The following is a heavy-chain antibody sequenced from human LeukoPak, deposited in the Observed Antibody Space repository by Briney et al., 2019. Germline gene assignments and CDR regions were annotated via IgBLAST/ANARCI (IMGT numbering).Heavy chain of an antibody. V-gene: IGHV3-23*01. CDR2: ISGSGGST. CDR3: AKGGGYCSSTSCYRNYFDY. CDR1: GFTFSSYA. Sequence: GGSLRLSCAASGFTFSSYAMSWVRQAPGEGLEWVSAISGSGGSTYYADSVKGRFTISRDNSKNTLYLQMNSLGAEDTAVYYCAKGGGYCSSTSCYRNYFDYWGQGTLVTVSS. D-gene: IGHD2-2*02. J-gene: IGHJ4*02.